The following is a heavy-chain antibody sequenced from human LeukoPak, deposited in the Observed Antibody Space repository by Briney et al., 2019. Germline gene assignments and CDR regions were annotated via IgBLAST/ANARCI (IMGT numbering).Heavy chain of an antibody. CDR3: ARDQCSGGSCYDY. D-gene: IGHD2-15*01. CDR1: GFTFSSYS. CDR2: ISSSGSTI. J-gene: IGHJ4*02. V-gene: IGHV3-48*04. Sequence: QSGGSLRLSCAASGFTFSSYSMNWVRQAPGKGLEWVSSISSSGSTIYYADSVKGRFTISRDNAKNSLYLQMNSLRAEDTAVYYCARDQCSGGSCYDYWGQGTLVTVSS.